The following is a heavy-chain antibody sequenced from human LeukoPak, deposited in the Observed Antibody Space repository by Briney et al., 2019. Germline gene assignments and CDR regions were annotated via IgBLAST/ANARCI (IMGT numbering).Heavy chain of an antibody. CDR1: GFTFSSYA. CDR3: ARDRTFYGTGSYCDF. Sequence: GGSLRLSCTASGFTFSSYAIHWVRQAPGTGLEWVALISHLGSDKYYADSVKGRFIISRDNSNNTLYLQMNSLRGDDTAVYYCARDRTFYGTGSYCDFWGQGTLVTVSS. CDR2: ISHLGSDK. J-gene: IGHJ4*02. V-gene: IGHV3-30-3*01. D-gene: IGHD3-10*01.